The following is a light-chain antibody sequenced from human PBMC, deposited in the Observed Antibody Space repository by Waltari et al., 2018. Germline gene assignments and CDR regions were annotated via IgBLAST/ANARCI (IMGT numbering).Light chain of an antibody. CDR3: SSYTSSTTWV. J-gene: IGLJ3*02. V-gene: IGLV2-14*03. CDR1: SSDVGGYNF. CDR2: DVS. Sequence: QSALTQPASVSGSPGQSITISCTGTSSDVGGYNFVSWYQQHPGKAHKLMIYDVSKRPSGVSSRFSGSKSGNTASLTISGLQAEDEADYYCSSYTSSTTWVFGGGTKLTVL.